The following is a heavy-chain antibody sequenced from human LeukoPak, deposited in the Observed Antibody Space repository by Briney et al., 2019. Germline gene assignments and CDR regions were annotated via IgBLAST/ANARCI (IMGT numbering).Heavy chain of an antibody. CDR1: GGSISSYY. CDR2: IYYNGST. J-gene: IGHJ4*02. Sequence: SETLSLTCTVSGGSISSYYWSWIRQPPPKGLEWMGYIYYNGSTNYNPSLNIRVTISVDTSKNQFSLKLSSVTAADTAVYYCARTTVTFDYWGQGSLVTVSS. CDR3: ARTTVTFDY. D-gene: IGHD4-11*01. V-gene: IGHV4-59*01.